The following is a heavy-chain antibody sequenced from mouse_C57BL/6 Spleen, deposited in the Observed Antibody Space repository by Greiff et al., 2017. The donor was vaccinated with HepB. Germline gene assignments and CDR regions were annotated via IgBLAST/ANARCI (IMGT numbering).Heavy chain of an antibody. J-gene: IGHJ3*01. CDR3: ARDENYYGSACFAY. D-gene: IGHD1-1*01. V-gene: IGHV1-64*01. CDR2: IHPNSGST. Sequence: VQLQQSGAELVKPGASVKLSCKASGYTFTSYWMHWVKQRPGQGLEWIGMIHPNSGSTNYNEKFKSKATLTVDKSSSTAYMQLSSLTSEDSAVYYCARDENYYGSACFAYWGQGTLVTVSA. CDR1: GYTFTSYW.